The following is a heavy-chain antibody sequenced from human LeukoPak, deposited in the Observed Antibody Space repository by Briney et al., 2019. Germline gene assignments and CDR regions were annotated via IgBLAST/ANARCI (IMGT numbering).Heavy chain of an antibody. Sequence: GGSLRLSCAASGFTFSDYYMSWIRQAPGKGLEWVSYISSSGSTMYYADSVKGRFTISRDNAKNSLYLQMNSLRAEDTAVYYCARDTAMVGGYYYGMDVWGQGTTVTVSS. D-gene: IGHD5-18*01. J-gene: IGHJ6*02. CDR3: ARDTAMVGGYYYGMDV. CDR2: ISSSGSTM. CDR1: GFTFSDYY. V-gene: IGHV3-11*01.